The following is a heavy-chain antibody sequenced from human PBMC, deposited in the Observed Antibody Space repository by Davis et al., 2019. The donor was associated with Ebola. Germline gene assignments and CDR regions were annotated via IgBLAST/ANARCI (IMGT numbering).Heavy chain of an antibody. CDR1: GFTFSSYA. V-gene: IGHV3-23*01. CDR3: AKNKNDDFWSGYPHDAFDI. CDR2: ISGSGGST. Sequence: PGGSLRLSCAASGFTFSSYAMSWVRQAPGKGLEWVSAISGSGGSTYYADSVKGRFTISRDNSKNTLYLQMNSLRAEDTAIYYCAKNKNDDFWSGYPHDAFDIWGQGTMVTVSS. J-gene: IGHJ3*02. D-gene: IGHD3-3*01.